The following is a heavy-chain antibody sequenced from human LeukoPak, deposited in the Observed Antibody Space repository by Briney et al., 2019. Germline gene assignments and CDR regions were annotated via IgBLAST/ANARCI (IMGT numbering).Heavy chain of an antibody. CDR2: ISSSSSTI. D-gene: IGHD1-26*01. Sequence: GGSLRLSCAASGFTFSSYSMNWVRQAPGKGLEWISYISSSSSTIYYADSVKGRFTISRDNAKNSLYLQMNSLRSEDTAVYYCARGGGGVGATFIYWGQGTLVTVSS. V-gene: IGHV3-48*01. CDR1: GFTFSSYS. J-gene: IGHJ4*02. CDR3: ARGGGGVGATFIY.